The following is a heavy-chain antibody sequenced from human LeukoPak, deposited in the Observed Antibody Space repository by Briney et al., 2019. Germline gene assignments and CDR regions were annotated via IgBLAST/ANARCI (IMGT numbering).Heavy chain of an antibody. CDR1: GGSISSDTYY. CDR2: IYYSGST. J-gene: IGHJ4*02. D-gene: IGHD6-19*01. Sequence: SETLSLTCTVSGGSISSDTYYWGWIRQPPGKGLEWIGYIYYSGSTNYNPSLKSRVTISVDTSKNQFSLNLSSVTAADTAVYYCARDLLSTAGYFDYWGQGTLVTVSS. V-gene: IGHV4-61*01. CDR3: ARDLLSTAGYFDY.